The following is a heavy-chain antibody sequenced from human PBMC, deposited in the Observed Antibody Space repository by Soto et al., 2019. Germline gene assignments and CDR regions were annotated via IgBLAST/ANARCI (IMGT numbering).Heavy chain of an antibody. CDR2: MNPNSGNT. CDR1: GYTFTSYD. V-gene: IGHV1-8*01. Sequence: GASVKVSCKASGYTFTSYDINWVRQDTGQGLEWMGWMNPNSGNTGYAQKFQGRVTMTRNTSISTAYMELSSLRSEDTAVYYCARGGYCSSTSCYSGPNWFDPWGQGTLVTVSS. CDR3: ARGGYCSSTSCYSGPNWFDP. D-gene: IGHD2-2*01. J-gene: IGHJ5*02.